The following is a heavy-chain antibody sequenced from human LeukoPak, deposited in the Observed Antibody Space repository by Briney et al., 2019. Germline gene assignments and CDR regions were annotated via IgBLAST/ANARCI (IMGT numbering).Heavy chain of an antibody. D-gene: IGHD3-22*01. CDR1: GGSISSGSYY. Sequence: SETLSLTCTVSGGSISSGSYYWSWIRQPAGKGLEWIGRIYTSGSTNYNPSLKSRVTISVDTSKNQFSLKLSSVTAADTAVYYCARGVLYYDSSGYPDYWGRGTLVTVSS. CDR2: IYTSGST. CDR3: ARGVLYYDSSGYPDY. J-gene: IGHJ4*02. V-gene: IGHV4-61*02.